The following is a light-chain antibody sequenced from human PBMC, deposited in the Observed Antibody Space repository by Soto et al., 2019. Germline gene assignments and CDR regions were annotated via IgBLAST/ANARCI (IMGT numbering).Light chain of an antibody. CDR2: DAS. J-gene: IGKJ1*01. Sequence: IQMTQSPATLSAPVEDTVTDTCRASQSVSGWLAWYQQKPGEAPKLLIYDASSLESGVPSRFSGSGSGTEFTLTISSLQPDDFATYYCQQYNSYSWTFGQGTKVDI. V-gene: IGKV1-5*01. CDR3: QQYNSYSWT. CDR1: QSVSGW.